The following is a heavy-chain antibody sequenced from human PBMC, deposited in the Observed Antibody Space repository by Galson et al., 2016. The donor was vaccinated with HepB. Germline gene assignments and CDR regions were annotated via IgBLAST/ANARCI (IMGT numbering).Heavy chain of an antibody. Sequence: SLRLSCAASGFTFTSHAMSWVRQAPGKGLEWVSAVSGGGSSTYYADSVKGRFTISRDNSENTVDLEMRSLRAEDTAVYVCAKGCGNWNYKCFDRWGQGTLVSVSS. J-gene: IGHJ5*02. CDR2: VSGGGSST. D-gene: IGHD1-20*01. V-gene: IGHV3-23*01. CDR1: GFTFTSHA. CDR3: AKGCGNWNYKCFDR.